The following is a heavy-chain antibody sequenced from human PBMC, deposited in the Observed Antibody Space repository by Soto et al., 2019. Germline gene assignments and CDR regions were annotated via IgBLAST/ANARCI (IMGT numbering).Heavy chain of an antibody. CDR1: AFTFSSYA. CDR2: VSGSGDST. V-gene: IGHV3-23*01. J-gene: IGHJ4*02. Sequence: EVKLLESRGGLAQPGGSLRLSCAASAFTFSSYAMSWVRQAPGKGLEWVSAVSGSGDSTYYADSVKGRFTISRDNSKNMLYLQMNSLRAEDTAVYYCAKGRASDCPGCTQDYWGQGTLVTVSS. D-gene: IGHD2-21*02. CDR3: AKGRASDCPGCTQDY.